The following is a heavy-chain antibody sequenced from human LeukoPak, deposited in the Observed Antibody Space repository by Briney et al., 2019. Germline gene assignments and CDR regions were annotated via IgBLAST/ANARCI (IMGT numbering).Heavy chain of an antibody. CDR2: INHSGST. V-gene: IGHV4-34*01. J-gene: IGHJ6*03. Sequence: SETLSLTCAVFGGSFSGYYWSWIRQPPGKGLEWIGEINHSGSTNYNPSLKSRVTISVDTSKNQFSLKLSSVTAADTAVYYCARGRPALRYFDRFLDYYYMDVWGKGTTVTVSS. D-gene: IGHD3-9*01. CDR3: ARGRPALRYFDRFLDYYYMDV. CDR1: GGSFSGYY.